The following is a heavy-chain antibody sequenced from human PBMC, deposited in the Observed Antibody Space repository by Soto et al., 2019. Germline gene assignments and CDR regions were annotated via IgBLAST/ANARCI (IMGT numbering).Heavy chain of an antibody. CDR3: ARGVGAYNWFDP. CDR2: IYSGGST. CDR1: GFTVSSNY. D-gene: IGHD1-26*01. J-gene: IGHJ5*02. Sequence: EVQLVETGGGLIQPGGSLRLSCAASGFTVSSNYMSWVRQAPGKGPEWVSLIYSGGSTYYADSVKGRFTISRDNSKNTLYLQMNSLRAEDTAVYYCARGVGAYNWFDPWGQGTLVTVSS. V-gene: IGHV3-53*02.